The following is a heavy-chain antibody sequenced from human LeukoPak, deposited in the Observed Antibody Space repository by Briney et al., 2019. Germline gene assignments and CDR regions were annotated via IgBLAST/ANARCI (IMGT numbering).Heavy chain of an antibody. CDR1: GGSISSSSYY. CDR2: IYYSGST. J-gene: IGHJ5*02. V-gene: IGHV4-39*01. CDR3: ARRPGGNTYGYWFDP. D-gene: IGHD5-18*01. Sequence: PSETLSLTCSVSGGSISSSSYYWGCIRQPPGKGLEWIGNIYYSGSTYYNPSLKSRVTISVDTSKNQFSLKLSSVTAADTAVYYCARRPGGNTYGYWFDPWGQGTLVTVSS.